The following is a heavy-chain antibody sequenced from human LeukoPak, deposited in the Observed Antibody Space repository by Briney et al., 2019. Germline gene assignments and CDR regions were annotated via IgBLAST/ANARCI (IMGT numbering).Heavy chain of an antibody. CDR2: IYTSGST. CDR1: GGSISSYY. CDR3: TRTLAYCGGDCRGWFDY. V-gene: IGHV4-4*07. Sequence: SETLSLTCTVSGGSISSYYWSWIRQPAGKGLEWIGGIYTSGSTNYNPSLKSRVTMSVDTSKNQFSLKLSSVTAADTAVYYCTRTLAYCGGDCRGWFDYWGQGTLVTVSS. D-gene: IGHD2-21*02. J-gene: IGHJ4*02.